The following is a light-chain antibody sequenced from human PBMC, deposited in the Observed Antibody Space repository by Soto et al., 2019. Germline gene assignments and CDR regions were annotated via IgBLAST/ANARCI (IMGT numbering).Light chain of an antibody. CDR2: DVT. CDR3: NSYTSSSTYV. Sequence: QSALTQPASVCGSPGQSITISCTGTSSDVGGFNYVSWYQQHPGKAPKLMIYDVTTRPSGVSYRFAGSKSGNTASLTISGLQAEDEADYYCNSYTSSSTYVFGTGTKLTVL. CDR1: SSDVGGFNY. J-gene: IGLJ1*01. V-gene: IGLV2-14*03.